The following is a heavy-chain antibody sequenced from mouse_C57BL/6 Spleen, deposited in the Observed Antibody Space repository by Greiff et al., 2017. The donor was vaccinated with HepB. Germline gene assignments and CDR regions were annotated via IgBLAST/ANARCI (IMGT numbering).Heavy chain of an antibody. CDR2: IYPGSGNT. D-gene: IGHD1-1*01. Sequence: QVQLQQSGPELVKPGASVKISCKASGYSFTSYYIHWVKQRPGQGLEWIGWIYPGSGNTKYNEKFKGKATLTADTSSSTAYMQLSSLTSEDSAVYYCAREVLRYYYFDYWGQGTTLTVSS. CDR3: AREVLRYYYFDY. J-gene: IGHJ2*01. CDR1: GYSFTSYY. V-gene: IGHV1-66*01.